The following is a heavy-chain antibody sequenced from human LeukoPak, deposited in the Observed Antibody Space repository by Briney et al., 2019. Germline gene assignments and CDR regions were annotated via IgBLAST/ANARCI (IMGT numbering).Heavy chain of an antibody. CDR2: IYYSGST. CDR3: TRGSIAYYYMDV. V-gene: IGHV4-59*01. CDR1: GGSIRSYY. D-gene: IGHD3-22*01. Sequence: SETLSLTCTVSGGSIRSYYWSWIRQPPGKGLEWIAYIYYSGSTNYNPSLKSRVTISVDTSKNQFSLKLSSVTAADTAVYYCTRGSIAYYYMDVWGKGTTVTISS. J-gene: IGHJ6*03.